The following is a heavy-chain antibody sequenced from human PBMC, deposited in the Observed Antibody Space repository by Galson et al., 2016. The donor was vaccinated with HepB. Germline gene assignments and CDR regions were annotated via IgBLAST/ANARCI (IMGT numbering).Heavy chain of an antibody. CDR3: ARQDFWSERAFDI. Sequence: ETLSLTCSVSGNSISSSYWSWIRRPPGKGLEWIGYIHYRGSTKYSPSLKSRVTISIDTSKNQFSLKLSSVTAADTAVYYCARQDFWSERAFDIWGQGTMVTVSS. D-gene: IGHD3-3*01. V-gene: IGHV4-59*01. CDR2: IHYRGST. J-gene: IGHJ3*02. CDR1: GNSISSSY.